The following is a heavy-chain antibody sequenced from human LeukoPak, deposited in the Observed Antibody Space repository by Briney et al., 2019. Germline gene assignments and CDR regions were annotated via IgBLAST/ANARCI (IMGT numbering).Heavy chain of an antibody. CDR1: GFTFSSYG. J-gene: IGHJ4*02. CDR3: AKDPQRYSSGWYFFDY. CDR2: ISYDGSNK. V-gene: IGHV3-30*18. Sequence: GGSLRLSCAASGFTFSSYGMHWVRQAPGKGLEWVAVISYDGSNKYYADSVKGRFTISRDNSKNTLYLQMNSLRAEDTAVYYCAKDPQRYSSGWYFFDYWGQGTLVTVSS. D-gene: IGHD6-19*01.